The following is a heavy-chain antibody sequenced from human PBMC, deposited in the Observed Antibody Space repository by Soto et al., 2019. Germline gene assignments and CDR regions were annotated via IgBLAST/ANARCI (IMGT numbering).Heavy chain of an antibody. V-gene: IGHV1-46*04. J-gene: IGHJ3*02. D-gene: IGHD3-22*01. CDR1: GYTFTSYY. CDR3: ARDSDSSGYRLAYDAFDI. CDR2: INPSGGST. Sequence: ASVKVSCKASGYTFTSYYIHWVRRAPGQGLEWMGIINPSGGSTTYADSVKGRFTISRDNSKNTLYLQMNSLRAEDTAVYYCARDSDSSGYRLAYDAFDIWGQGTMVTVSS.